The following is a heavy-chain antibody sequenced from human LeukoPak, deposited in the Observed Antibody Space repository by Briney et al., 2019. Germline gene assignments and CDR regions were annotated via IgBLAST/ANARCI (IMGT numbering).Heavy chain of an antibody. D-gene: IGHD6-19*01. CDR1: GYTFTGYY. J-gene: IGHJ4*02. CDR3: GRVIAVAGTIYFDY. Sequence: ASVKVSCKASGYTFTGYYMHWVRQAPGQGLEWMGRINPNSGGTNYAQKFQGRVTMTRDTSISTAYMELSRLRSDDTAVYYCGRVIAVAGTIYFDYWGQGTLVTVSS. CDR2: INPNSGGT. V-gene: IGHV1-2*06.